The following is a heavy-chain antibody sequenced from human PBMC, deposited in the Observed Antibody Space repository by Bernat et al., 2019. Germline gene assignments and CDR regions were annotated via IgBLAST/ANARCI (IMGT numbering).Heavy chain of an antibody. D-gene: IGHD2-15*01. Sequence: QVQLVQSGAEVKKPGSSVKVSCKASGGTFSSYAISWVRQAPGQGLEWMGGIIPIFGTANYAQKFQGRVTITADESTSTAYMELSSLRSEDTAVYYCARWVFFCSGGSCYSYAFDIWGQGTMVTVSS. CDR1: GGTFSSYA. J-gene: IGHJ3*02. CDR2: IIPIFGTA. CDR3: ARWVFFCSGGSCYSYAFDI. V-gene: IGHV1-69*01.